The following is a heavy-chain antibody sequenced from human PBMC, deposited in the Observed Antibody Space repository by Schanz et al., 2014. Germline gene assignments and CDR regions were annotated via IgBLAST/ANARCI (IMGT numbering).Heavy chain of an antibody. D-gene: IGHD3-10*01. Sequence: EVQLLESGGGLVQPGGSLRLSCAASGFTFSSYAMSWVRQAPGKGLEWVSAISGSGGSTYYADSVKGRFTISRDNSKNTLYLQMNSLRAEDTSVYYCAKGRFGELSAFDIWGQGTMVTGSS. V-gene: IGHV3-23*01. CDR2: ISGSGGST. CDR1: GFTFSSYA. J-gene: IGHJ3*02. CDR3: AKGRFGELSAFDI.